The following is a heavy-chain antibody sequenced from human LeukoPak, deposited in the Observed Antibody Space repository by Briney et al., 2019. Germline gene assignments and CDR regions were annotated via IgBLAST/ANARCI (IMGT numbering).Heavy chain of an antibody. CDR3: ASHQGYRHDY. V-gene: IGHV3-7*01. J-gene: IGHJ4*02. CDR1: GFTFSSYW. CDR2: IKQDGSEK. Sequence: GGSLRLSCAVSGFTFSSYWMSWVRQAPGKGLEWVANIKQDGSEKYYVDSVKGRFTISRDNAENSLYLQMNSLRVEDTAVYYCASHQGYRHDYWGQGTLVTVSS. D-gene: IGHD2-15*01.